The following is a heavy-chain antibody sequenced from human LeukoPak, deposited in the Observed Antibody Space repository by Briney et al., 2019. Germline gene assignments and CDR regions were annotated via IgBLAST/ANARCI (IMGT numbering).Heavy chain of an antibody. CDR1: GGSISTYY. CDR3: ARVEDSGYDYRGRFDP. Sequence: PSETLSLTCTVSGGSISTYYWSWIRQPPGKGLEWIGYIYYTGSTNYNPSLKGRVTISVDTSKNQFSLKLSSVTAADTAVYYCARVEDSGYDYRGRFDPWGQGTLVTVSS. V-gene: IGHV4-59*12. D-gene: IGHD5-12*01. CDR2: IYYTGST. J-gene: IGHJ5*02.